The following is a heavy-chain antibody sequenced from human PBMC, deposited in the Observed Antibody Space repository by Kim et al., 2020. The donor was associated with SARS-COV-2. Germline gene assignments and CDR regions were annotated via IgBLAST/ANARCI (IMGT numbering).Heavy chain of an antibody. D-gene: IGHD3-22*01. J-gene: IGHJ5*02. CDR3: AKDDLGYYYDSSGYYYGFDP. V-gene: IGHV3-23*01. Sequence: RFTISRDNSKTTLYLQMNSLRAEDTAVYYCAKDDLGYYYDSSGYYYGFDPWGQGTLVTVSS.